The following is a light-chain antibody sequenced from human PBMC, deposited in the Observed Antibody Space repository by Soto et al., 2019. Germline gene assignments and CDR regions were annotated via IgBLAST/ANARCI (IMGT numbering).Light chain of an antibody. CDR1: SSDVGGYKY. CDR3: SSYAGSYIDYV. CDR2: EVS. Sequence: QSALTQPPSASGSPGQSVTISCTGTSSDVGGYKYVSWYQQHPGKVPKLMIYEVSKRPSGVPDRFSGSKSGNTASLTVSGFQAEDEADYYCSSYAGSYIDYVFGTGTKLTVL. J-gene: IGLJ1*01. V-gene: IGLV2-8*01.